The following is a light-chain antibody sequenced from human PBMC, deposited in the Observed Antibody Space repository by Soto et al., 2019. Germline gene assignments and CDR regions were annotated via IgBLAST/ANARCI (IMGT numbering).Light chain of an antibody. CDR3: QQYNNWPPDRT. Sequence: EIVMTQSPATLSVSPGERATLSCRASQSVSSNLAWYQQKPGQAPRLLIYGASTRATGIPARFSGSGSGTEVTLTISNLQSEDFAIYFCQQYNNWPPDRTFGQGTKVEIK. CDR2: GAS. J-gene: IGKJ1*01. V-gene: IGKV3-15*01. CDR1: QSVSSN.